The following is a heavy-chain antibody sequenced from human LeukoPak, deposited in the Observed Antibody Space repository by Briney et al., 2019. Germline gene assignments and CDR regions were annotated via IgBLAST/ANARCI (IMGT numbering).Heavy chain of an antibody. CDR1: GGTFSSYA. V-gene: IGHV1-69*01. Sequence: GASVKVSCKASGGTFSSYAISWVRQAPGQGLEWMGGIIPIFGTANYAQKFQGRVTITADESASTAYMELSSLRSEDTVVYYCARDSRDGYNNFDYWGQGTLVTVSS. CDR2: IIPIFGTA. D-gene: IGHD5-24*01. J-gene: IGHJ4*02. CDR3: ARDSRDGYNNFDY.